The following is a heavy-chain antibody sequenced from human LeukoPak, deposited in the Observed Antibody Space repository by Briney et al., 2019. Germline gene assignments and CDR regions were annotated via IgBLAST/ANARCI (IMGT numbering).Heavy chain of an antibody. V-gene: IGHV3-30*02. CDR2: IRYDGSNK. CDR3: ARRYCSGGRCPNYFDY. Sequence: PGGSLRLSCAASGFTFSSYAMHWVRQAPGKGLEWVAFIRYDGSNKYYADSVKGRFTISRDNSKNTLYLQMDSLRAEDTAVYYCARRYCSGGRCPNYFDYWGQGTLVTVFS. CDR1: GFTFSSYA. D-gene: IGHD2-15*01. J-gene: IGHJ4*02.